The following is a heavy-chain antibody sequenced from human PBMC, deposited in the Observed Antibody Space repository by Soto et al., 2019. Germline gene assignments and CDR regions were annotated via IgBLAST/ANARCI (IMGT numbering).Heavy chain of an antibody. V-gene: IGHV1-69*13. CDR1: GDTFSSYA. D-gene: IGHD3-22*01. J-gene: IGHJ4*02. CDR2: IIPMFGTA. Sequence: SVKVSCKASGDTFSSYAINWVRQAPGQGLEWMGGIIPMFGTANYAQKFKGRVTITAGESTSTVYMELSSLRSEDTAVYYCARVGPAHYYDSSGYYSPLDYWGQGTLVTAPQ. CDR3: ARVGPAHYYDSSGYYSPLDY.